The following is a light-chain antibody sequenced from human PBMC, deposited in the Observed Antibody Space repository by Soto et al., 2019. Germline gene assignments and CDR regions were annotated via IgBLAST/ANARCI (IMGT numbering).Light chain of an antibody. CDR3: QQRSNWIT. V-gene: IGKV3-11*01. Sequence: ETVLTQSPATLSLSPGERATLSSRASQSVSSYLAWYQQKPGQAPRLLIYDASNRATGIPARFSGSGSGTDFTLTISSLEPEDFAVYYCQQRSNWITFGQGTRLEIK. CDR1: QSVSSY. J-gene: IGKJ5*01. CDR2: DAS.